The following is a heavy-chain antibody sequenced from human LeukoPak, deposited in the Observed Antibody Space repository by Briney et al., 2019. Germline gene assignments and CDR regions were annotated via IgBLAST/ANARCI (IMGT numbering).Heavy chain of an antibody. J-gene: IGHJ4*01. CDR3: ARLLYAVAGKAALGY. D-gene: IGHD6-19*01. CDR2: ISAYNGNT. CDR1: GYTFTSYG. V-gene: IGHV1-18*01. Sequence: ASVKVSCKASGYTFTSYGISWVRQAPGQGLEWMGWISAYNGNTNYAHTLQGRVTMTTDTSTSTAYTELRSMRSDDTAVNYCARLLYAVAGKAALGYWGQGTLVTVSS.